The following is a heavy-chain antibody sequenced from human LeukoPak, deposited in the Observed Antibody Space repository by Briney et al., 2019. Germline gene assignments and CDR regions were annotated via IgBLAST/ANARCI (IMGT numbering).Heavy chain of an antibody. J-gene: IGHJ4*02. CDR1: GYTFTGYY. Sequence: ASVKVSCKASGYTFTGYYMHWVRQAPGQGLKWMGRINPNSGGTNYAQKFQGRVTMTRDTSISTAYMELSRLRSDDTAVYYCARNSDTYDYVWGSYRFDYWGQGTLVTVSA. CDR2: INPNSGGT. D-gene: IGHD3-16*02. CDR3: ARNSDTYDYVWGSYRFDY. V-gene: IGHV1-2*06.